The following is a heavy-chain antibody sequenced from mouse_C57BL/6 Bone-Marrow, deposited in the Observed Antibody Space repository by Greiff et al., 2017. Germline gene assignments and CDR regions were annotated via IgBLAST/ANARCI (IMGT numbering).Heavy chain of an antibody. CDR1: GYTFTDYE. J-gene: IGHJ3*01. CDR2: IDPETGGT. CDR3: TRCYDYGGSWFAY. V-gene: IGHV1-15*01. D-gene: IGHD2-4*01. Sequence: QVQLQQSGAELVRPGASVTLSCKASGYTFTDYEMHWVKQTPVHGLAWIGAIDPETGGTAYHQKFKGKALLTADKASSTAYMELRSLTSVDSAVYYCTRCYDYGGSWFAYWGQGTLVTVSA.